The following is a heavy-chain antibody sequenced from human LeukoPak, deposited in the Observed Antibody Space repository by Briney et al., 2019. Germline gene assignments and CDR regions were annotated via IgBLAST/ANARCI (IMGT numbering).Heavy chain of an antibody. J-gene: IGHJ6*02. V-gene: IGHV1-2*02. D-gene: IGHD2-15*01. CDR1: GYTFTGYY. Sequence: ASVKVSCKASGYTFTGYYMHWVRQAPGQGLEWMGWINPNSGGTNYAQKFQGRVTMTRDTSISTAYMELSSLRSDDTAVYYCARSAHDIVVVVAATQYGMDVWGQGTTVTVSS. CDR2: INPNSGGT. CDR3: ARSAHDIVVVVAATQYGMDV.